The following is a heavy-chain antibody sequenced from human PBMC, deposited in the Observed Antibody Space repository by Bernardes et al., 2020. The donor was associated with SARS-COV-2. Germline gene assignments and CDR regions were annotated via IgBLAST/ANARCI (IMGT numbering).Heavy chain of an antibody. Sequence: ASVKVSCKASGYTFTSYGIPWVRQAPGQGLEWMGWISAYNDNTNYAQKFQGRITLTTDTFTSTAYMEMRSLKSDDTAVYYCARAAVRGVTNWFDTCGQGTLVTVSS. V-gene: IGHV1-18*01. CDR3: ARAAVRGVTNWFDT. CDR2: ISAYNDNT. D-gene: IGHD3-10*01. CDR1: GYTFTSYG. J-gene: IGHJ5*02.